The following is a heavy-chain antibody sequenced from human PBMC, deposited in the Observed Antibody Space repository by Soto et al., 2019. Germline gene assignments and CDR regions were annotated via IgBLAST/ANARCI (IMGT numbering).Heavy chain of an antibody. CDR2: ITTYNEKT. J-gene: IGHJ4*02. D-gene: IGHD3-16*01. V-gene: IGHV1-18*01. Sequence: ACVKGPCKASGYTFTKDGISRLLQAPGQGLEWLGWITTYNEKTKYAQKFQGRVTVTVDTATTTAYMDLRSLRSDDTAVYFCARGYLGGSTDGYTSYFDDWGQGTLVTVSS. CDR3: ARGYLGGSTDGYTSYFDD. CDR1: GYTFTKDG.